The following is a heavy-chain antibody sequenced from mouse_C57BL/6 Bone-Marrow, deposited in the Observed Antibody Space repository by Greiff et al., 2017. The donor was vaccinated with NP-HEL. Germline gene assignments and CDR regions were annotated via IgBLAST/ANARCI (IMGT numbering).Heavy chain of an antibody. CDR3: TSRGTITTVVENYAMDY. V-gene: IGHV1-15*01. J-gene: IGHJ4*01. D-gene: IGHD1-1*01. CDR2: IDPETGGT. Sequence: VQLQQSGAELVRPGASVTLSCKASGYTFTDYEMHWVKQTPVHGLEWIGAIDPETGGTAYNQKFKGKAILTADQSSSTAYMELRSLTSEDSAVYYCTSRGTITTVVENYAMDYWGKGTSVTVSS. CDR1: GYTFTDYE.